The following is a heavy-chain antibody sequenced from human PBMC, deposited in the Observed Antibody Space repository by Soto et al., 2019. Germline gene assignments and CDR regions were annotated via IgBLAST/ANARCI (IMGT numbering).Heavy chain of an antibody. CDR3: ASPRGGSSWYFFDY. V-gene: IGHV1-24*01. J-gene: IGHJ4*02. Sequence: ASVKVSCKVSGYTLTELSMHWVRQAPGKGLEWMGGFDPEDGETIYAQKFQGRVTMTEDTSTDTAYMELSSLRSEDTAVYYCASPRGGSSWYFFDYWGQGTLVTVSS. CDR2: FDPEDGET. CDR1: GYTLTELS. D-gene: IGHD6-13*01.